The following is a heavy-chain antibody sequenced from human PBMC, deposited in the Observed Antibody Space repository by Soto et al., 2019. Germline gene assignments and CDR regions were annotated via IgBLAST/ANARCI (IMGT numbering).Heavy chain of an antibody. CDR3: ARDHTWRPYYRYGMDV. J-gene: IGHJ6*02. CDR2: IYSGGTT. D-gene: IGHD3-3*01. CDR1: VISVSSNY. Sequence: EVQLVESGGGLIQPGGSLRLSCAASVISVSSNYMSWVRQAPGKGLEWGSVIYSGGTTHYADSMKGRFTISRDNSKNTLYLQMNSRRAEATAVYYCARDHTWRPYYRYGMDVLGQGTTVTVTS. V-gene: IGHV3-53*01.